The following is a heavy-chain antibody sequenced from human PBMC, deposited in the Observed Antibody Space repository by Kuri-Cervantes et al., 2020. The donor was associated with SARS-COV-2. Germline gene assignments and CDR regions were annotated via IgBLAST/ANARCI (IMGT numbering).Heavy chain of an antibody. Sequence: GSLRLSCTVSGDSITNYYWSWIRRPAGKGLEWIGRIHASGNTNYNPSLKSRVTISVDTSKNQFSLKLSSVTAADTAVYYCARHVRPEITIFGVVITADYFDYWGQGTLVTVSS. J-gene: IGHJ4*02. CDR2: IHASGNT. CDR1: GDSITNYY. D-gene: IGHD3-3*01. V-gene: IGHV4-4*07. CDR3: ARHVRPEITIFGVVITADYFDY.